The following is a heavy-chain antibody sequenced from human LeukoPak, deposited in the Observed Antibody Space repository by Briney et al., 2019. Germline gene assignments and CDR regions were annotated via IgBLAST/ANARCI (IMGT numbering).Heavy chain of an antibody. J-gene: IGHJ6*02. CDR1: GGTFNSYA. CDR2: IIPIFGTA. V-gene: IGHV1-69*01. CDR3: ARHVDTYYYYYGMDV. D-gene: IGHD5-18*01. Sequence: SVKVSCKASGGTFNSYAISWVRQAPGQGLEWMGGIIPIFGTANYAQKFQGRVTITADESTSTAYMELSSLRSEDTAVYYCARHVDTYYYYYGMDVWGQGTTVTDSS.